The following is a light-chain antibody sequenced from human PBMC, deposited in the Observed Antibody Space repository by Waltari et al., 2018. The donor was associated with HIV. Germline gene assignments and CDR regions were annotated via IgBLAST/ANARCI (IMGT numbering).Light chain of an antibody. CDR3: QQRTDWLLT. CDR1: QSVGNS. Sequence: EIVLTQSPVTLSLSPGERATLSCRASQSVGNSLAWYQQKPGQTPRLLISDASNRASGSPARFSGSGSGTDFTLTISSLEPGDFAVYYCQQRTDWLLTFGGGTNLEIK. J-gene: IGKJ4*01. CDR2: DAS. V-gene: IGKV3-11*01.